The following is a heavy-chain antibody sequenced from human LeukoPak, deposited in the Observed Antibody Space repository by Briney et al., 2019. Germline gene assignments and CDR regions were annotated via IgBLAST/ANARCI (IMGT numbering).Heavy chain of an antibody. D-gene: IGHD3-16*01. CDR3: AKGMGAKDY. CDR1: GFTFDDYA. V-gene: IGHV3-43*02. Sequence: GGSLRLSCAASGFTFDDYAMHWVRQAPGKGLEWVSLISGDGGSTYYADSVKGRFTISRDNSKNSLYLQMNSLGTEDTALYYCAKGMGAKDYWGQGTLVTVSS. CDR2: ISGDGGST. J-gene: IGHJ4*02.